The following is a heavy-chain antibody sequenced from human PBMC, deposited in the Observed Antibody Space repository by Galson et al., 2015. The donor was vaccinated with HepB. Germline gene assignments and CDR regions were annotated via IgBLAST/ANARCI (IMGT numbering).Heavy chain of an antibody. D-gene: IGHD6-13*01. CDR1: GYTLTELS. V-gene: IGHV1-24*01. CDR2: FDPEDGET. CDR3: ATDGSDSSSRSYFVL. J-gene: IGHJ2*01. Sequence: SVKVSCKVSGYTLTELSMHWVRQAPGKGLEWMGGFDPEDGETIYARKFQGRVTMTEDTSTDTAYMELSSLRSEDTAVYYCATDGSDSSSRSYFVLWGRGTLVTVSS.